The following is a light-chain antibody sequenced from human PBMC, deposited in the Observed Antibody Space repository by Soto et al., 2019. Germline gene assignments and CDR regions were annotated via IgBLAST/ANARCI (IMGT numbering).Light chain of an antibody. J-gene: IGKJ5*01. Sequence: DIQMTQSPSTLSASVGDRVTITCRASQSISVWLAWYQQKPGKAPKLLIYKASSLESGVPSRFSGSGSGTEFTLTISSLQPDDFATYYCQHYNSYLTTFGQGTRLEIK. CDR2: KAS. V-gene: IGKV1-5*03. CDR3: QHYNSYLTT. CDR1: QSISVW.